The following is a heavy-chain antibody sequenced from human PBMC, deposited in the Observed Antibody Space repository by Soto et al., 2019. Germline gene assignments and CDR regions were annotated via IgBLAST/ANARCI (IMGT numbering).Heavy chain of an antibody. CDR1: VYTFTRYG. D-gene: IGHD1-1*01. V-gene: IGHV1-18*01. CDR3: ARGRYGDY. J-gene: IGHJ4*02. CDR2: ISAHNGNT. Sequence: QVHLVQSGAEVKKPGASVKVSCKCSVYTFTRYGITWVRQAPGQGLEWMGWISAHNGNTDYAQKGQGRVTVTRDTSPSPAYMELRSLRTDDTAVYYCARGRYGDYWGQGALVTVSS.